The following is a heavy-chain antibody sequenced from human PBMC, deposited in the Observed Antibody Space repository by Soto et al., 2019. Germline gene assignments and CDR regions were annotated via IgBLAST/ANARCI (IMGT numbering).Heavy chain of an antibody. CDR2: ISGSGDNT. D-gene: IGHD2-15*01. Sequence: EVRLLESGGGLVEPGGSLRLSCTGSGFSFETYGMTWVRQAPGKGLEWVSGISGSGDNTYYADSVKGRFTISRDNARQTVYLQLVSLRAEDTATYYCAKDPYVGWYCSGGTCPITSWGQGTLVIVSS. CDR3: AKDPYVGWYCSGGTCPITS. CDR1: GFSFETYG. V-gene: IGHV3-23*01. J-gene: IGHJ5*02.